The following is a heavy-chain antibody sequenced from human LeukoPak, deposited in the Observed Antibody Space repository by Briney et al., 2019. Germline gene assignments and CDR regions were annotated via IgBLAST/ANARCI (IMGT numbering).Heavy chain of an antibody. D-gene: IGHD6-19*01. CDR2: MSHSGST. J-gene: IGHJ4*02. Sequence: TPSETLSLTCTVSGGSISTYYWGWIRQPPGKGLEWIGSMSHSGSTYYNPSLKSRVTISVDTSKNQFSLKLSSVTAADTAVYYCARHTDSSGWSHFDYWGQGTLVTVSS. CDR3: ARHTDSSGWSHFDY. V-gene: IGHV4-39*01. CDR1: GGSISTYY.